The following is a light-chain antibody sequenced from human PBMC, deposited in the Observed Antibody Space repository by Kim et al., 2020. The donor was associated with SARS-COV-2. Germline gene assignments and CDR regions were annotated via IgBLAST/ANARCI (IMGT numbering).Light chain of an antibody. CDR1: STNVGTQG. Sequence: NSTNVGTQGAAWHLQHQRHPPELLSYRENNRPSVISGELSASGSGNTASLTFTGLQPEDEADYYCSAWDSSVSAWVFGGGTKLTVL. J-gene: IGLJ3*02. CDR3: SAWDSSVSAWV. V-gene: IGLV10-54*01. CDR2: REN.